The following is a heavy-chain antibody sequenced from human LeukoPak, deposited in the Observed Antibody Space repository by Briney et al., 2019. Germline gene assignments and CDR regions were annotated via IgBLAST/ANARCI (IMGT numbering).Heavy chain of an antibody. V-gene: IGHV3-30-3*01. CDR2: ISYDGSNK. Sequence: HPGRSLRLSCAASGFTFSSYAMHWVRQAPGKGLEWVAVISYDGSNKYYADSVKGRFTISRDNPKNTLYLQMNSLRAEDTAVYYCARDQTYSSSGYWGQGTLVTVSS. D-gene: IGHD6-13*01. J-gene: IGHJ4*02. CDR3: ARDQTYSSSGY. CDR1: GFTFSSYA.